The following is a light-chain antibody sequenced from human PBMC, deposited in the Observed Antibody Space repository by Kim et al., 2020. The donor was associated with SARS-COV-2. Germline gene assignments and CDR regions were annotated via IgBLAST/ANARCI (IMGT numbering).Light chain of an antibody. V-gene: IGKV1-33*01. CDR1: QDISNY. Sequence: DIQMTQSPSSLCASVGDRVTITCQASQDISNYLNWYQQKPGKAPKLLIYDASNLETGVPSRFSGSGSGTDFTFTISSLQPEDIATYYCQQYDNLLTWTFGQGTKVEIK. CDR2: DAS. J-gene: IGKJ1*01. CDR3: QQYDNLLTWT.